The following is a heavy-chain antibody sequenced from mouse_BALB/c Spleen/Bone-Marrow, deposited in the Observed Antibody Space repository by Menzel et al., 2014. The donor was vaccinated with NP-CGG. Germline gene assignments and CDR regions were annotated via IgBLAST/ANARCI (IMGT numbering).Heavy chain of an antibody. CDR2: ISSGGSYT. CDR3: TRDRGDY. CDR1: GFIFSYYA. J-gene: IGHJ4*01. Sequence: EVMLVESGGGLVKPGGSLKLSCAASGFIFSYYAMSWVRQSPEKRLEWVAEISSGGSYTYYPDTVTGRFTISRDNAKNTLYLEMSSLRSEDTAMYYCTRDRGDYWGQGTSVTVSS. V-gene: IGHV5-9-4*01. D-gene: IGHD3-1*01.